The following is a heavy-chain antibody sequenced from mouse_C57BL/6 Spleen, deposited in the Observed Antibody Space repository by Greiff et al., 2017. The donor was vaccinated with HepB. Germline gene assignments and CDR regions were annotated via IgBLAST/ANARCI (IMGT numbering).Heavy chain of an antibody. D-gene: IGHD3-2*02. V-gene: IGHV3-6*01. J-gene: IGHJ3*01. CDR3: AREGSSGPWFAY. CDR1: GYSITSGYY. Sequence: EVKLQESGPGLVKPSQSLSLTCSVTGYSITSGYYWNWIRQFPGNKLEWMGYISYDGSNNYNPSLKNRISITRDTSKNQFFLKLNSVTTEDTATYYCAREGSSGPWFAYWGQGTLVTVSA. CDR2: ISYDGSN.